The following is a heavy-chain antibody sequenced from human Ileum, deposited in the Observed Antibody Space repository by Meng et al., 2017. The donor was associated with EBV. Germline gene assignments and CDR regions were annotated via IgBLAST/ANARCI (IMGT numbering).Heavy chain of an antibody. CDR3: AREGRSHQVGVSVY. D-gene: IGHD2-21*01. CDR1: CGSISSGFYY. V-gene: IGHV4-30-4*01. Sequence: QGLLQVSGPGLVKPSQTLSLTCTVSCGSISSGFYYWSWSRQPPGKGLEWIGYIYNSGSTYYNPSLKSRVTISVDTSKNQFSLKLRFVTAADTAVYYCAREGRSHQVGVSVYWGQGNLVTVSS. CDR2: IYNSGST. J-gene: IGHJ4*02.